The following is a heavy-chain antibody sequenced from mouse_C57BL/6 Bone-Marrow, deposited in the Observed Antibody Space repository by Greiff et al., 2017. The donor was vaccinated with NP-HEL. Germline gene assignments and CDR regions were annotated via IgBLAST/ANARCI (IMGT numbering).Heavy chain of an antibody. V-gene: IGHV5-12*01. CDR2: ISNGGGST. Sequence: DVMLVESGGGLVQPGGSLKLSCAASGFTFSDYYMYWVRQTPEKRLEWVAYISNGGGSTYYPDTVKGRFTISRDNAKNTLYLQMSRLKSEDTAMYYCARGGRNYYGSEYWYFDVWGTGTTVTVSS. J-gene: IGHJ1*03. D-gene: IGHD1-1*01. CDR1: GFTFSDYY. CDR3: ARGGRNYYGSEYWYFDV.